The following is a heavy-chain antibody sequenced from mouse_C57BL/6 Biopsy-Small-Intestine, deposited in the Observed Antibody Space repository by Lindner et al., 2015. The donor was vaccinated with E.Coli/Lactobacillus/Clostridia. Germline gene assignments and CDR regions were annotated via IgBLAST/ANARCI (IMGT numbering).Heavy chain of an antibody. J-gene: IGHJ3*01. Sequence: VQLQESGGGLVKPGGSLKLSCAASGFTFSDYGMHWVRQAPEKGLEWVAYISSGSSTIYYADTVKGRFTISRDNAKNTLFLQMTSLRSEDTAIYYCAHYDNYFGVFAYWGQGTLVTVST. CDR1: GFTFSDYG. CDR3: AHYDNYFGVFAY. V-gene: IGHV5-17*01. D-gene: IGHD2-1*01. CDR2: ISSGSSTI.